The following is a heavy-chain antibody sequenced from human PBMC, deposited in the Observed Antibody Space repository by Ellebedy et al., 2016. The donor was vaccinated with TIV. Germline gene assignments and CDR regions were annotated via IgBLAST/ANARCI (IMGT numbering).Heavy chain of an antibody. V-gene: IGHV3-11*04. CDR2: IGGSGDGI. CDR3: VGFGVFNL. CDR1: GFSFSEYY. J-gene: IGHJ5*02. Sequence: GESLKISCATSGFSFSEYYMSWIRQAPGKGLEWVAYIGGSGDGIYYADSVKGRFTISRDNAKNSLYLQMNSLRAEDSAVYYCVGFGVFNLWGQGAPVTVSS. D-gene: IGHD3-3*01.